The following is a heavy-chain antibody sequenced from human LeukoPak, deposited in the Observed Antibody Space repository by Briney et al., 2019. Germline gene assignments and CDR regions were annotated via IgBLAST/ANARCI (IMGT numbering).Heavy chain of an antibody. CDR1: GFTFSSYA. V-gene: IGHV3-23*01. D-gene: IGHD6-13*01. J-gene: IGHJ4*02. Sequence: GALRLSCAASGFTFSSYAMSWVRQAPGKGLEWVSAISGSGGSTYYADSVKGRFTISRDNSKNTLYLQMNSLRAEDTAVYYCAKDRAKAAAGTYDYWGQGTLVTVSS. CDR2: ISGSGGST. CDR3: AKDRAKAAAGTYDY.